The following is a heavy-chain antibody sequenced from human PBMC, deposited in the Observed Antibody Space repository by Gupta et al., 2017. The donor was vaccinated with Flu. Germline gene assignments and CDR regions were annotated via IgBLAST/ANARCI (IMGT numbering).Heavy chain of an antibody. V-gene: IGHV3-33*01. Sequence: QVQLMESGGGVVQPGNSLRLSCETFGFHFNSYVMHWVRQAPGKGLEWVAVIWEDGSNRHYATSVRGRFTISRDDSARTLYLQLNRLRVEDSGVYYCARSSLVPSGAAGGLDHWGQGALVTVSS. D-gene: IGHD6-13*01. J-gene: IGHJ4*02. CDR3: ARSSLVPSGAAGGLDH. CDR1: GFHFNSYV. CDR2: IWEDGSNR.